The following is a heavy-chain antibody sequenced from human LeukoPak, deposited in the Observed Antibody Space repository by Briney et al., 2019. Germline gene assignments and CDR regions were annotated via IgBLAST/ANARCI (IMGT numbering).Heavy chain of an antibody. V-gene: IGHV4-34*01. CDR2: SNPSGDT. J-gene: IGHJ4*02. CDR3: ARGLIDGYNSHSLDY. D-gene: IGHD5-24*01. Sequence: SETLSLTSAVYGGSYSGYSWSWSRQPPGKGLEWIGESNPSGDTSYNPSLKSRVIISLDTSKNQFSLKLSSVTAADTAVYFCARGLIDGYNSHSLDYWGQATLVTVSS. CDR1: GGSYSGYS.